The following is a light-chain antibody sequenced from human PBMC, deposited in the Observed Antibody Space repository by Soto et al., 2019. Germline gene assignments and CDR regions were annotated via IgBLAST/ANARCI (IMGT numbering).Light chain of an antibody. J-gene: IGKJ2*01. CDR2: RAS. Sequence: DVVMTQTPLSSPVTLGQPASISCRSSQSLVYSDGNTYLSWLQQRPGQPPRLLIYRASFRFSGVPVRCSVSGTETDSTLKISRCQFLDVVVYYSLPESPFPYTFGHGTSVEI. CDR3: LPESPFPYT. CDR1: QSLVYSDGNTY. V-gene: IGKV2-24*01.